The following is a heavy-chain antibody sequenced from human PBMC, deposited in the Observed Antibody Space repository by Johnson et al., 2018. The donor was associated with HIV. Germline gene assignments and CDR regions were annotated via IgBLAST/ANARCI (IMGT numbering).Heavy chain of an antibody. Sequence: QVQLVESGGGVVQPGTSLRLSCAASGFTFSTYAMFWVRQAPGKGLEWVAVIWCGGMTKYCEDYVKGRITSSRDSSKNTLYLQMNSLRAEDTAVYYCAKARGYSYGGDAFDIWGQGTMVTVSS. CDR3: AKARGYSYGGDAFDI. CDR1: GFTFSTYA. J-gene: IGHJ3*02. D-gene: IGHD5-18*01. V-gene: IGHV3-33*06. CDR2: IWCGGMTK.